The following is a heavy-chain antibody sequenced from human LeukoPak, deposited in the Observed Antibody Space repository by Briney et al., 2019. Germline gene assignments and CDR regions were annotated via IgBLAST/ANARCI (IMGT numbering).Heavy chain of an antibody. D-gene: IGHD3-9*01. CDR1: GFTFSSFG. Sequence: GGALRLSCAASGFTFSSFGMHWVRQAPGKGLEWVAVISYDGSNKYYADSVKGRFTISRDNSKNTLYLQMNSLRAEDTAVYYCAKDLGVRYFDWLIPGSDYWGQGTLVTVSS. V-gene: IGHV3-30*18. J-gene: IGHJ4*02. CDR3: AKDLGVRYFDWLIPGSDY. CDR2: ISYDGSNK.